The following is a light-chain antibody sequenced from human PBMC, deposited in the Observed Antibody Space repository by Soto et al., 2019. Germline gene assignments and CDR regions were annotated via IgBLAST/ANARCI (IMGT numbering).Light chain of an antibody. CDR2: DVS. CDR1: SSDVGGYKY. V-gene: IGLV2-14*03. Sequence: QSALTQPASVSGSPGQSITISCTGTSSDVGGYKYVSWYQQHPGKSPKLMIFDVSNRPSGVSNRFSGSKSGNTASLTISGLQSEDEADYYGSSYTSSSTRVFGTGTKLTVL. J-gene: IGLJ1*01. CDR3: SSYTSSSTRV.